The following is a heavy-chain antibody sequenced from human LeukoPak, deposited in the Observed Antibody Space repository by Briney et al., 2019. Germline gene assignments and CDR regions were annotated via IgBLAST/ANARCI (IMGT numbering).Heavy chain of an antibody. CDR2: IYYSGST. J-gene: IGHJ4*02. CDR1: GGSISSYY. D-gene: IGHD6-19*01. V-gene: IGHV4-59*01. Sequence: QPSETLSLTCTVSGGSISSYYWNWIRQPPGKGLEWIGYIYYSGSTNYNPSLKSRVTISVDTSKNQFSLKLSSVTAADTAVYYCARTAVAGTKDFDYWGQGTLVTVSS. CDR3: ARTAVAGTKDFDY.